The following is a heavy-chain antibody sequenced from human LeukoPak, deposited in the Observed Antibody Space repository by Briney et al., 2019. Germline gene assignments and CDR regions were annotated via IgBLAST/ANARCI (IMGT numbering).Heavy chain of an antibody. CDR2: IKEDGSEK. Sequence: PGGSLRLSCAASGLTFSSYWMSWVRQAPGKGLEWVANIKEDGSEKYYVDSVKGRFTISRDNAKNSLYLQMNSLRAEDTALYYCARYGFYCSSTSCYIFDNWGQGTLVTVSS. CDR3: ARYGFYCSSTSCYIFDN. V-gene: IGHV3-7*05. D-gene: IGHD2-2*02. CDR1: GLTFSSYW. J-gene: IGHJ4*02.